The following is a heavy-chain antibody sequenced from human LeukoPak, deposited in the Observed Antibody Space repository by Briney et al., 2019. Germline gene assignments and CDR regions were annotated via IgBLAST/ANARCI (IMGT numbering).Heavy chain of an antibody. CDR3: ARGYGSSFFLAPNTQRARYYFDY. CDR1: GGSISSSNW. D-gene: IGHD6-13*01. V-gene: IGHV4-4*02. CDR2: IYHSGST. Sequence: SETLFLTCAVSGGSISSSNWWSWVRQPPGKGLEWIGEIYHSGSTNYNPSLKSRVTISVDKSKNQFSLKLSSVTAADTAVYYCARGYGSSFFLAPNTQRARYYFDYWGQGTLVTVSS. J-gene: IGHJ4*02.